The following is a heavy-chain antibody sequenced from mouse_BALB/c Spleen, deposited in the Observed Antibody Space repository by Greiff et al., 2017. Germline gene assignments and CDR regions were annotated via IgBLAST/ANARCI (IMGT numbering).Heavy chain of an antibody. D-gene: IGHD1-1*01. V-gene: IGHV5-6*01. Sequence: EVKVVESGGDLVKPGGSLKLSCAASGFTFSSYGMSWVRQTPDKRLEWVATISSGGSYTYYPDSVKGRFTISRDNAKNTLYLQMSSLKSEDTAMYYCARQPYYYGSSSWFAYWGQGTLVTVSA. CDR2: ISSGGSYT. J-gene: IGHJ3*01. CDR1: GFTFSSYG. CDR3: ARQPYYYGSSSWFAY.